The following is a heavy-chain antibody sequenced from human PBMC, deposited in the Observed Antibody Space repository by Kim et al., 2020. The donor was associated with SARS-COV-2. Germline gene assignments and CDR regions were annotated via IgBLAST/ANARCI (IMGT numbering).Heavy chain of an antibody. J-gene: IGHJ4*02. D-gene: IGHD5-12*01. Sequence: GGSLRLSCVASGFTFSDNYMTWIRQAPGQGLEWLSDISSSGHTSYTDSVKGRFTISRDNAKKSLYLQMNSLRVEDTAVYYCARDKDGYNSFDCWGQGTRVSVSS. CDR1: GFTFSDNY. V-gene: IGHV3-11*06. CDR2: ISSSGHT. CDR3: ARDKDGYNSFDC.